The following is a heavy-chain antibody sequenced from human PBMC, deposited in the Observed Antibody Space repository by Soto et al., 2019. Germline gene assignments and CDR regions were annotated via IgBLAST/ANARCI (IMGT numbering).Heavy chain of an antibody. CDR1: GGSIINYY. CDR2: INHDGYS. D-gene: IGHD1-1*01. J-gene: IGHJ6*02. Sequence: QVQLQQSGPGLVKPSETLSLTCTVSGGSIINYYCSWFRQSPGNGLEWIGYINHDGYSAYNLSLTTRIPMHADTSKTQFSLMLVPWTATDTAVYYCARQGYGPPHGLVDAWCQGTTVIVSS. CDR3: ARQGYGPPHGLVDA. V-gene: IGHV4-59*08.